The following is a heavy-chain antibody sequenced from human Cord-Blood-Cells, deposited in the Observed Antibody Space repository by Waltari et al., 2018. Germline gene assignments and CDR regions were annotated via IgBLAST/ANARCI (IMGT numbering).Heavy chain of an antibody. D-gene: IGHD5-12*01. V-gene: IGHV4-4*07. CDR1: GGSISSYY. CDR2: IYTSAST. Sequence: QVQLQESGPGLVKTSETLSLTCTVSGGSISSYYCSWNRQPPGKGRAGIGRIYTSASTNYNPSLKSRVTMSVDTSKNQFSLKLSSVTAADTAVYYCARDSVVATRRRYYYYYGMDVWGQGTTVTVSS. J-gene: IGHJ6*02. CDR3: ARDSVVATRRRYYYYYGMDV.